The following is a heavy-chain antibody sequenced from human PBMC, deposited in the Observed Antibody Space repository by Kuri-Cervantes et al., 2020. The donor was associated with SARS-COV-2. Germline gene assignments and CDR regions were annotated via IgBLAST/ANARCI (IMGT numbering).Heavy chain of an antibody. V-gene: IGHV3-21*01. CDR1: GFSFSTYY. CDR3: ARDKYYSSGSQLDY. J-gene: IGHJ4*02. Sequence: GESLKISCAVSGFSFSTYYMIWVRQAPGKGLEWVSSISSGGTYTHYADSVKGRFTISRDNAKISLYLQLNSLRAEDTAVYYCARDKYYSSGSQLDYWGQGTLVTVSS. D-gene: IGHD3-10*01. CDR2: ISSGGTYT.